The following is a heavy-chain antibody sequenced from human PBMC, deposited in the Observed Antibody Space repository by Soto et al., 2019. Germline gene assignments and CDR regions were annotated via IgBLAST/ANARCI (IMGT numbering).Heavy chain of an antibody. CDR2: IYYSGST. Sequence: QVQLQESGPGLVKPSQTLSLTCTVSGGSISSGDYYWSWIRQPPGKGLEWIGYIYYSGSTYYNPSLKSRVTISVDTSKHQFSLKLSSVTAADTAVYYCAREGRGIAAAGTGWFDPWGQGTLVTVSS. CDR3: AREGRGIAAAGTGWFDP. V-gene: IGHV4-30-4*01. CDR1: GGSISSGDYY. D-gene: IGHD6-13*01. J-gene: IGHJ5*02.